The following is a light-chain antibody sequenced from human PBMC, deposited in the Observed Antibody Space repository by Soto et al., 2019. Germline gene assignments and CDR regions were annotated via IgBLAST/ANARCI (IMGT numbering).Light chain of an antibody. CDR3: QQYDGAPWT. Sequence: DIQMTQSPSSLSASVGDRVTITCRASQGIGNFLAWYQQKPGKSPKLLIYAAASLESGVPSRFSGSQSGADFTLIISGLQPEDVATYFCQQYDGAPWTFGQGTKVEVK. CDR1: QGIGNF. CDR2: AAA. J-gene: IGKJ1*01. V-gene: IGKV1-27*01.